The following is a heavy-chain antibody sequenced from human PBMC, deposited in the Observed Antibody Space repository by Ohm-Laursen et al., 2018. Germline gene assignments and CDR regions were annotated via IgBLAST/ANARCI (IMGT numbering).Heavy chain of an antibody. V-gene: IGHV4-31*03. CDR2: VYYSGIT. J-gene: IGHJ4*02. D-gene: IGHD4-17*01. CDR1: GGSISRGSSY. Sequence: SQTLSLTCTVSGGSISRGSSYWSWIRQHPGKGLEWIGYVYYSGITYYNPSLQSRVSISVDTSKNEFSLKLSSVTAADTAVYYCARLYGDHFDSWGQGTLVTVSS. CDR3: ARLYGDHFDS.